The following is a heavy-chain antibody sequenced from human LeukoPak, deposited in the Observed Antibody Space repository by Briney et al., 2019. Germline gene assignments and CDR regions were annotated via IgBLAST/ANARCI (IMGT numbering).Heavy chain of an antibody. CDR2: ISSSGGSI. V-gene: IGHV3-11*01. CDR3: ARRRDYFDY. Sequence: GGSLRLSCVVSGFDLSDYYMSWIRQAPGKGLEWISYISSSGGSIYFADSVKGRFTMSRDNARGSLYLQMNSLRADDTAIYYCARRRDYFDYWGQGTLVTVSS. CDR1: GFDLSDYY. J-gene: IGHJ4*02.